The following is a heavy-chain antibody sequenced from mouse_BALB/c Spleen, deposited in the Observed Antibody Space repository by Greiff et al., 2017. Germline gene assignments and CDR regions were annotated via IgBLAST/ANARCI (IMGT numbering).Heavy chain of an antibody. CDR3: TSPYYRYDGYAMDY. CDR2: IDPSDSYT. Sequence: QVQLQQSGAELVKPGASVKMSCKASGYTFTSYWMHWVKQRPGQGLEWIGVIDPSDSYTSYNQKFKGKATLTVDTSSSTAYMQLSSLTSEDSAVYYCTSPYYRYDGYAMDYWGQGTSVTVSS. V-gene: IGHV1S127*01. J-gene: IGHJ4*01. D-gene: IGHD2-14*01. CDR1: GYTFTSYW.